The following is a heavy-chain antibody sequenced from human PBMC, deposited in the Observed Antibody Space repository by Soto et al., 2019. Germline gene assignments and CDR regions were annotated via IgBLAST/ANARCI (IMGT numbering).Heavy chain of an antibody. CDR1: GYIFTTYA. Sequence: QVQLVQSGAEVKKPGASVKLSCKASGYIFTTYAIHWVRQAPGQRLEWVGWINGVNGDTKYSQNFQGRVTISRDTSASTAYMELSSLRSGDTAVYYCTRGWSLDALDFWGQGTMVTVSS. V-gene: IGHV1-3*01. J-gene: IGHJ3*01. CDR3: TRGWSLDALDF. CDR2: INGVNGDT. D-gene: IGHD3-3*01.